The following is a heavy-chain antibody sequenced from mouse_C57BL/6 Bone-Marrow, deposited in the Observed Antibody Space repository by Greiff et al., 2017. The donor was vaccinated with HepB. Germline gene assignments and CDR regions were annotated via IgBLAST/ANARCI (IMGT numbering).Heavy chain of an antibody. CDR3: ARHEDPSDYDGSSYKGCAY. CDR1: GYTFTEYT. J-gene: IGHJ3*01. D-gene: IGHD1-1*01. V-gene: IGHV1-62-2*01. Sequence: LMKPGASVKLSCKASGYTFTEYTIHWVKQRSGQGLEWIGWFYPGSGSIKYNEKFKDKATLTADKSSSTVYMERSRLTSEDSAVYFCARHEDPSDYDGSSYKGCAYWGQGTLVTVSA. CDR2: FYPGSGSI.